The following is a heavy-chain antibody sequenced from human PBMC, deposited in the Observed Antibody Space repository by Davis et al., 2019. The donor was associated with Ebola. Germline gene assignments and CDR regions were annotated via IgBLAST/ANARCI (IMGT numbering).Heavy chain of an antibody. CDR1: GGSVSSGSYY. J-gene: IGHJ4*02. Sequence: MPSETLSLTCTVSGGSVSSGSYYWSWIRQPPGKGLEWIGYIYYSGSTNYNPSLKSRVTTSVDTSKNQFSLKLSSVTAADTAVYYCARIWHTSGDFDYWGQGTLVAVSS. V-gene: IGHV4-61*01. CDR3: ARIWHTSGDFDY. CDR2: IYYSGST. D-gene: IGHD2-21*01.